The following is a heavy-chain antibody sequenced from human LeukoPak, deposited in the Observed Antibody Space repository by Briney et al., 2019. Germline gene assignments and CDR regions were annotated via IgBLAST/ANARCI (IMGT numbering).Heavy chain of an antibody. CDR3: GRGGGGRDAFDI. J-gene: IGHJ3*02. D-gene: IGHD3-16*01. Sequence: GGSLRLSCAASGFTFDDYAMHWVRQAPGKGLEWVSGVSWNSGSIGYADSVKGRFTISRDNAKNSLYLQMNGLRAEDTALYYWGRGGGGRDAFDIWGQGTMVTVSS. V-gene: IGHV3-9*01. CDR1: GFTFDDYA. CDR2: VSWNSGSI.